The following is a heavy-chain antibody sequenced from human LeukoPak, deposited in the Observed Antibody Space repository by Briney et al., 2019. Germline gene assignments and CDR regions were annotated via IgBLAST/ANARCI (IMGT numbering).Heavy chain of an antibody. D-gene: IGHD5-18*01. J-gene: IGHJ6*03. CDR3: ALRRPKRGYSYGYFHYYYYMDV. V-gene: IGHV1-8*03. Sequence: GASVKVSCKASGYTFTSYDINWVRQATGQGLEWMGWMNPNSGNTGYAQKFQGRVTITRNTSISTAYMELSSLRSEDTAVYYCALRRPKRGYSYGYFHYYYYMDVWGKGTTVTVSS. CDR2: MNPNSGNT. CDR1: GYTFTSYD.